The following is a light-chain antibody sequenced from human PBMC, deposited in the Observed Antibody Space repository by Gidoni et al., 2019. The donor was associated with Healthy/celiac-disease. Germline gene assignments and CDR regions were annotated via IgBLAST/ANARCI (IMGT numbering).Light chain of an antibody. J-gene: IGKJ4*01. V-gene: IGKV1-39*01. Sequence: DIQITQSPSSLSASVGDRVTITCRASQSISSYLNWYQQKPGKAPKLLIYAASSLQSGVPSRFSGSGSGTDFTITISSLQPEDFATYYCQQSYSTPDTVGGGTKVEIK. CDR3: QQSYSTPDT. CDR1: QSISSY. CDR2: AAS.